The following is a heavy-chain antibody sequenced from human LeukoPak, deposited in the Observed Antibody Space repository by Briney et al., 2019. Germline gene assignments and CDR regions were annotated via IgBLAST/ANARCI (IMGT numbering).Heavy chain of an antibody. J-gene: IGHJ4*02. CDR1: GFTFSSYW. CDR2: VNSDGSST. Sequence: GRSLRLSCAASGFTFSSYWMHWVRHAPGKGLVWVSHVNSDGSSTTYADSVKGRFTISRDNGKNTLYLQMNSLRAEDTAVYYCARGSRQYSSGWYGLDYWGQGTLVTVSS. CDR3: ARGSRQYSSGWYGLDY. D-gene: IGHD6-19*01. V-gene: IGHV3-74*01.